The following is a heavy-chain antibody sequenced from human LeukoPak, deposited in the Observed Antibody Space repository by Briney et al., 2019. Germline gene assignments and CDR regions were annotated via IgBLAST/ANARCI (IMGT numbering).Heavy chain of an antibody. J-gene: IGHJ6*03. CDR3: AKYPGGFTGIVNYYHMDV. Sequence: AGGSLRLSCAASGFTFSSYGMHWVRQAPGKGLEWVAVISYDGSNKYYADSVKGRFTISRDNSKDTLYLQMNSLRAEDTAVYYCAKYPGGFTGIVNYYHMDVWGKGTTVTVSS. V-gene: IGHV3-30*18. D-gene: IGHD1-26*01. CDR1: GFTFSSYG. CDR2: ISYDGSNK.